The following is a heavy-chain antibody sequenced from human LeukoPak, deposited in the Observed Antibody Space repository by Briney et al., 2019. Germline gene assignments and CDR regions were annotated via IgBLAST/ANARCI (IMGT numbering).Heavy chain of an antibody. CDR2: IYYSGST. CDR1: GGSISSYY. CDR3: ARGMGVVAATPNDY. D-gene: IGHD2-15*01. J-gene: IGHJ4*02. Sequence: SETLSLTCTVSGGSISSYYWSWIRQPPGKGLEWIGYIYYSGSTNYNPSLKSRVTISVDTSKNQFSLKLSSVTAADTAVYYCARGMGVVAATPNDYWGQGTLVTVSS. V-gene: IGHV4-59*08.